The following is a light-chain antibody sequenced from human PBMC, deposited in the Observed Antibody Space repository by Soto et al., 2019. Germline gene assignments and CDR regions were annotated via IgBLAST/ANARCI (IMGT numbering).Light chain of an antibody. V-gene: IGLV2-14*01. CDR2: EVS. Sequence: QSALTQPASVSRSPGQSITISCTGSSSDVGAYKYVSWYQQSPGKAPKLMIYEVSSRPSGVSNRFSGSKSGNTASLTISGLQAEDETDYYCSSYTSTSTLVFGTGTKV. CDR3: SSYTSTSTLV. CDR1: SSDVGAYKY. J-gene: IGLJ1*01.